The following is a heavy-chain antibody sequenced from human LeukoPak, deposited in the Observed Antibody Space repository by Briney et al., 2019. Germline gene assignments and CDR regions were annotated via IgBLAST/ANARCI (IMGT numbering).Heavy chain of an antibody. V-gene: IGHV3-7*01. J-gene: IGHJ6*04. CDR3: ARDRFSGSYPLDV. Sequence: GGSLRLSCAASGFRFNTYWMSWVRQAPGKGLEWVANIKQDGNEKYYADSVKGRFTISRDNAKSSLYLQMNSLRAEDTAVYYCARDRFSGSYPLDVWGKGTTVTVSS. D-gene: IGHD1-26*01. CDR2: IKQDGNEK. CDR1: GFRFNTYW.